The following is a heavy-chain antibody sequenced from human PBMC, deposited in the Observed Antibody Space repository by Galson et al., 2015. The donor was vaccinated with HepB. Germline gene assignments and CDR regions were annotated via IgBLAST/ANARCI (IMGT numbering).Heavy chain of an antibody. V-gene: IGHV3-30-3*01. Sequence: SLRLSCAASGFTFSSYAMHWVRQAPGKGLEWVAVISYDGSNKYYADSVKGRFTISRDNSKNTLYLQMNSLRAEDTAVYYCAREAENSSSWHFYYYYYMDVWGKGTTVTVSS. CDR2: ISYDGSNK. CDR1: GFTFSSYA. CDR3: AREAENSSSWHFYYYYYMDV. J-gene: IGHJ6*03. D-gene: IGHD6-13*01.